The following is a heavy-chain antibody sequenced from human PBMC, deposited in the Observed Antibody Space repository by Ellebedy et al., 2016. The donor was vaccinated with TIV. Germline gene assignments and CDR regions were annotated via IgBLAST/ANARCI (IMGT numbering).Heavy chain of an antibody. CDR3: AKDRVGVTVTPAAD. V-gene: IGHV3-7*03. J-gene: IGHJ4*02. CDR1: GFTFSSSW. CDR2: IKHDGSEK. D-gene: IGHD4-17*01. Sequence: GGSLRLSXTASGFTFSSSWMSWVRQTPGKGLEWVANIKHDGSEKYYVDSVKGRFTISRDNSRNTVYLQMRSLRDEDTAVYYCAKDRVGVTVTPAADWGRGTLVTVSA.